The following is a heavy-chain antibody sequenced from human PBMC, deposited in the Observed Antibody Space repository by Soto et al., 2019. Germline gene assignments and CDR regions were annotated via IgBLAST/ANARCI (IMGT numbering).Heavy chain of an antibody. J-gene: IGHJ6*02. CDR1: GGTFSSYA. CDR2: IISMFGAA. CDR3: ARGGKERFRGSGMDV. Sequence: QVQLVQSGAEVRKPGSSVKVSCKASGGTFSSYAISWVRQVPGQGLEWMGEIISMFGAAMYAQKLQGRVTITGDESASTAYMELSSLRSEDTATYYCARGGKERFRGSGMDVWGQGTTVTVS. D-gene: IGHD1-1*01. V-gene: IGHV1-69*01.